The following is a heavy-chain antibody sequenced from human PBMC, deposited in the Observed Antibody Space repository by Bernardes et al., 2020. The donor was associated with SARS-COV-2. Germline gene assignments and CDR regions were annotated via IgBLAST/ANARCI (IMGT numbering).Heavy chain of an antibody. CDR1: GFTFSNYN. V-gene: IGHV3-21*01. CDR2: IGSGSDFI. Sequence: GGSLRLSCAASGFTFSNYNMNWVRQAPGKGLEWVSFIGSGSDFIYYADSVKGRFTISRDNAKNSLYLQMNSLRAEDSAVYYCAREMADPGPLDYWGQGTLVNVSS. CDR3: AREMADPGPLDY. J-gene: IGHJ4*02. D-gene: IGHD2-8*01.